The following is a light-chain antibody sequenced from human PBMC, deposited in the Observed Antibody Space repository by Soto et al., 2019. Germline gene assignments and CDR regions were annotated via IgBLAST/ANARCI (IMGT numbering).Light chain of an antibody. CDR1: QGISSF. CDR2: AAS. V-gene: IGKV1-9*01. J-gene: IGKJ5*01. Sequence: IQLTQSPSSLSASVGDSVPITCRASQGISSFLAWYQQEPGKAPKLLIYAASTLQSGVPSRFSGSGSGTEFTLTISSLQPEDFATYYCHQLNSYPITFGQGTRLEIK. CDR3: HQLNSYPIT.